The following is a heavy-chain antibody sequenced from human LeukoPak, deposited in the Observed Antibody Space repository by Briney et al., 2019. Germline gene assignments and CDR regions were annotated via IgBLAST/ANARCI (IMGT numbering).Heavy chain of an antibody. V-gene: IGHV4-59*12. CDR1: GGSISSYY. J-gene: IGHJ6*03. CDR2: IYYSGST. Sequence: PSETLSLTCTVSGGSISSYYWSWIRQPPGKGLEWIGYIYYSGSTNYNPSLKSRVTISVDTSKNQFSLKLSSVTAADTAVYYCARELRFLEWSLGYYYYMDVWGKGTTVTVSS. D-gene: IGHD3-3*01. CDR3: ARELRFLEWSLGYYYYMDV.